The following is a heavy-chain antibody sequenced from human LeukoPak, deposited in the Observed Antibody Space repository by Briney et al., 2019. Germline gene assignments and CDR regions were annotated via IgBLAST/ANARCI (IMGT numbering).Heavy chain of an antibody. CDR2: IYYSGST. D-gene: IGHD5-12*01. CDR3: ARLPTITFFDY. Sequence: SETLSLTCTVSGGSISSYYWSWIRQPPGKGLEWIGYIYYSGSTSYNPSLKSRVTISVDTSKNQFPLKLSSVTAADTAVYYCARLPTITFFDYWGQGTLVTVSS. J-gene: IGHJ4*02. CDR1: GGSISSYY. V-gene: IGHV4-59*04.